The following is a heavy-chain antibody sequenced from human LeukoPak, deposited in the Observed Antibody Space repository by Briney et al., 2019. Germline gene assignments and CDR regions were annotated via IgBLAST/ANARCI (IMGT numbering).Heavy chain of an antibody. D-gene: IGHD6-19*01. CDR3: ASSLAVAGYYYNYYMDV. CDR1: GGSFSRYY. CDR2: IYFSGSP. V-gene: IGHV4-59*01. Sequence: PSETLSLTRVVSGGSFSRYYWRCIRDPPGKGLECIGYIYFSGSPNYNPYLKSRVTISVATSKTQSSLKLSSVTTADTAVYYGASSLAVAGYYYNYYMDVWGKGTTVTVSS. J-gene: IGHJ6*03.